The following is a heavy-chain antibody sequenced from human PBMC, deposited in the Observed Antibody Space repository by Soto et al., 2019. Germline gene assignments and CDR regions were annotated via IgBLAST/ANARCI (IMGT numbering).Heavy chain of an antibody. CDR3: ARVNYYDSSGHYNWFDP. Sequence: SETLSLACTVSGGSISSYYWSWIRQPPGKGLEWIGYIYYSGSTNYNPSLKSRVTISVDTSKNQFSLKLSSVTAADTAVYYCARVNYYDSSGHYNWFDPWGQGTLVTVSS. CDR1: GGSISSYY. CDR2: IYYSGST. D-gene: IGHD3-22*01. V-gene: IGHV4-59*01. J-gene: IGHJ5*02.